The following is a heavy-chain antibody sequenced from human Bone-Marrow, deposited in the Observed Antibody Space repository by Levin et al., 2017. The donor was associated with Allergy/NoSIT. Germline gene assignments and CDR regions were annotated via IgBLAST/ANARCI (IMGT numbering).Heavy chain of an antibody. Sequence: PGGSLRLSCAASGFTVGNNYVAWVRQAPGKGLDWISVIYSGGGTYYADSVKGRFTISRDKSKNTVYLQMNSLRVEDTAVYYCSSAPGFSDYWGHGTLVTVSS. V-gene: IGHV3-66*01. CDR1: GFTVGNNY. CDR3: SSAPGFSDY. J-gene: IGHJ4*01. CDR2: IYSGGGT.